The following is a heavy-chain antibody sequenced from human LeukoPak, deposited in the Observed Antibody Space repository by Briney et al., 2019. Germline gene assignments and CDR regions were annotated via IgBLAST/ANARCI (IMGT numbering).Heavy chain of an antibody. D-gene: IGHD2-2*02. J-gene: IGHJ3*02. V-gene: IGHV4-34*01. CDR1: GGSFSGYY. CDR2: INHSGST. Sequence: SETLSLTCAVYGGSFSGYYWSWIRQPPGKGLEWIGEINHSGSTNYNPSLKSRVTISVDTSKNQFSLKLGSVTAADTAVYYCAGGPIYCSSTSCYRPRLPGAFDIWGQGTMVTVSS. CDR3: AGGPIYCSSTSCYRPRLPGAFDI.